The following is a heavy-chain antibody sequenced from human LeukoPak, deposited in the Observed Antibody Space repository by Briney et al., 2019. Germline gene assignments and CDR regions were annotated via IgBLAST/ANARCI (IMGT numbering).Heavy chain of an antibody. V-gene: IGHV3-7*01. CDR2: INQDGSEY. J-gene: IGHJ4*02. D-gene: IGHD5-12*01. Sequence: PGGSLRLSCGISGFIFSSSWVNWVRQAPGKGLEWVANINQDGSEYYYVDSVKGRFTTSRDNAKNSMYLQMNSLRPEDTAVYYCARWDIRGTAHQLDYWGQGTLVTVSS. CDR1: GFIFSSSW. CDR3: ARWDIRGTAHQLDY.